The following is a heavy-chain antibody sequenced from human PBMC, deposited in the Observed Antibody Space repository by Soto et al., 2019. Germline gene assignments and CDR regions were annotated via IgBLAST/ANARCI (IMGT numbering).Heavy chain of an antibody. CDR2: ISAYNGNT. J-gene: IGHJ5*02. V-gene: IGHV1-18*01. CDR3: ARIPFGGIVVVPAADNWFDP. Sequence: ASVKVSCKASGYTFTSYGISWVRQAPGQGLEWMGWISAYNGNTNYAQKLQGRVTMTTDTSTSTAYMELRSLRSDDTAVYYCARIPFGGIVVVPAADNWFDPWGQGTLVTVSS. D-gene: IGHD2-2*01. CDR1: GYTFTSYG.